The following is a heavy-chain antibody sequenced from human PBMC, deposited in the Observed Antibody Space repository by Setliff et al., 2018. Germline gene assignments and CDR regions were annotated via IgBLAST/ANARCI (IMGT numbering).Heavy chain of an antibody. CDR1: GGPLSGFS. J-gene: IGHJ4*02. CDR2: INHTGST. D-gene: IGHD6-6*01. CDR3: ARGRNVAIRLLDS. V-gene: IGHV4-34*01. Sequence: SETLSLTCTVYGGPLSGFSWNWIRQSPGGGLEWIGEINHTGSTNYDPSLKSRVTISIDTSKNQFSLSLRYVTAADTAIYYCARGRNVAIRLLDSWSQGNLVTVSS.